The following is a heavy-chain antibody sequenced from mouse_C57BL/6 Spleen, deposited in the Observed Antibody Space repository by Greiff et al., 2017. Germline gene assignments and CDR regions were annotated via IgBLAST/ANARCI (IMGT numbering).Heavy chain of an antibody. D-gene: IGHD4-1*01. Sequence: EVHLVESGEGLVKPGGSLKLSCAAFGFTFSSYAMSWVRQTPEKRLEWVAYISSGGDYIYYADTVKGRFTISRDNARNTLYLQMSSLKSEDTAMYYCTREGTGTRYFDVWGTGTTVTVSS. V-gene: IGHV5-9-1*02. CDR1: GFTFSSYA. CDR2: ISSGGDYI. J-gene: IGHJ1*03. CDR3: TREGTGTRYFDV.